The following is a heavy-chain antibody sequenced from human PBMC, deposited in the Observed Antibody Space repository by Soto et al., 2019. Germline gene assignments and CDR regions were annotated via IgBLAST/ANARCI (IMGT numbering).Heavy chain of an antibody. J-gene: IGHJ5*02. CDR3: AQDNGLLRFDP. CDR2: ISSSSSYI. Sequence: GGSLRLSCAASGFTFSSYSMNWVRQAPGKGLEWVSSISSSSSYIYYADSVKGRFTISRDNAKNSLYLQMNSLRAEDTAVYYCAQDNGLLRFDPWGQGTLVTVSS. CDR1: GFTFSSYS. V-gene: IGHV3-21*01. D-gene: IGHD2-15*01.